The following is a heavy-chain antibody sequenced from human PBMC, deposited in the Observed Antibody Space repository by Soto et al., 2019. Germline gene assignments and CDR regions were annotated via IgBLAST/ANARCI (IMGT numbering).Heavy chain of an antibody. D-gene: IGHD2-2*01. Sequence: GASVKVSCKAFGYTFTGYYMHRVRQAPGQGLEWMGWINPNSGGTNYAQKFRGRVTMTRDTSISTAYMELSRLRSDDTAVYYCADEGYCSSTSCYRGNGMDVWGQGTTVTVSS. CDR1: GYTFTGYY. V-gene: IGHV1-2*02. CDR2: INPNSGGT. CDR3: ADEGYCSSTSCYRGNGMDV. J-gene: IGHJ6*02.